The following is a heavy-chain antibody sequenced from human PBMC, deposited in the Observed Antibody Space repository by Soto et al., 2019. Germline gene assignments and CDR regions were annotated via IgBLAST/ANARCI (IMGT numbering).Heavy chain of an antibody. V-gene: IGHV3-23*01. Sequence: GGSLRLSCAASGFTFSSYAMIWTRQVPGQGLEWVSGLYGSGRGIHYADSVKGRFTISRDNSAYAVYLQMNSLRPEDTAVYYCAKTLRFLELALDYYYGMDVWGQGTTVTVSS. CDR1: GFTFSSYA. J-gene: IGHJ6*02. D-gene: IGHD3-3*01. CDR2: LYGSGRGI. CDR3: AKTLRFLELALDYYYGMDV.